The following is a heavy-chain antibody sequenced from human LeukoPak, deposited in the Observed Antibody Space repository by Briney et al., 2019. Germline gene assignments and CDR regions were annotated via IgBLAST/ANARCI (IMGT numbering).Heavy chain of an antibody. CDR2: IYYSGSI. D-gene: IGHD3-3*01. J-gene: IGHJ4*02. CDR3: ARENPSGYYNRPIDY. V-gene: IGHV4-59*01. Sequence: SETLSLTCTVSGASISSYYWSWIRQPPGKGLEWIGDIYYSGSIKYNPSLKSRVTMSVDTSKNQFSLKLSSMTAADTAIYYCARENPSGYYNRPIDYWGQGTLVTVSS. CDR1: GASISSYY.